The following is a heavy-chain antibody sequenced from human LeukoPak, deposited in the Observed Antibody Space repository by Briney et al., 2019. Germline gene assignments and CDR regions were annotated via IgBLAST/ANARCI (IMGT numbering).Heavy chain of an antibody. Sequence: GGSLRLSCAASGFTFSSYGMHWVRQAPGKGLEWVTFIRYDGSNKFYADSVKGRFTISRDNSKNTLYLQMNSLRPEDTAVYYCAKESESYDSSGSTFDSWGQGTLVTVSS. CDR1: GFTFSSYG. CDR2: IRYDGSNK. CDR3: AKESESYDSSGSTFDS. J-gene: IGHJ4*02. V-gene: IGHV3-30*02. D-gene: IGHD3-22*01.